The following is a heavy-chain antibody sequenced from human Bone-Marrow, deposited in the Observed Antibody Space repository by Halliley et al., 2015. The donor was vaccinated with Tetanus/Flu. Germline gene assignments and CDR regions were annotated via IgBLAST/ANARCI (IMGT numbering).Heavy chain of an antibody. CDR2: ISYDSINE. V-gene: IGHV3-30*18. Sequence: VAIISYDSINEYYAKSVKGRFTISRDNSKNTLYLHMNSLRAEDTAVYYCAKDFAERDITVTPDHWGQGTLVSVSS. D-gene: IGHD4-17*01. J-gene: IGHJ4*02. CDR3: AKDFAERDITVTPDH.